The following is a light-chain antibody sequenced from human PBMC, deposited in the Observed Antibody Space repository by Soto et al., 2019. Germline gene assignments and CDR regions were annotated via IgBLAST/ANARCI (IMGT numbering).Light chain of an antibody. CDR2: DTN. Sequence: QAVVTQEPSLTVSPGGTVTLTCGSTTGVVTSGHYPHWFQQKPGQAPRTLIWDTNNTHSWTPARFSGSLLGGKAALTLSDAQPEDEAEYYCLVIYTGVGEVFGTGTKLTVL. CDR1: TGVVTSGHY. J-gene: IGLJ1*01. CDR3: LVIYTGVGEV. V-gene: IGLV7-46*01.